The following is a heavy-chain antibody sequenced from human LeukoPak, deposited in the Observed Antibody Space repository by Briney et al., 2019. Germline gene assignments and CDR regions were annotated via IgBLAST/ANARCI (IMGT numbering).Heavy chain of an antibody. CDR3: AKDRDSGYYPFDY. D-gene: IGHD5-12*01. CDR1: GFIFSNYA. Sequence: GGSLRLSWAASGFIFSNYAMICVRQAPGKGLEWVSAVSGSDDSTYYSDSVKGRFTISRDNSKITLFLQMNSLRDEDTAVSYCAKDRDSGYYPFDYWGQGTLVTVSS. V-gene: IGHV3-23*01. CDR2: VSGSDDST. J-gene: IGHJ4*02.